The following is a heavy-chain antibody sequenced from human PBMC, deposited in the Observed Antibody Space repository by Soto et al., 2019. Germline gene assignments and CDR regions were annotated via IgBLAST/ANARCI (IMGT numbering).Heavy chain of an antibody. CDR3: VRGYYGSGVDY. Sequence: GGSLRLSCAASGFTFSSFWMHWVRQAPGKGLVWVSRINSDGRRKTYADSVKGRFTISRDNAKNTLYLQMNSLRAEDTAVYSCVRGYYGSGVDYWGQGTLVTVSS. J-gene: IGHJ4*02. CDR2: INSDGRRK. D-gene: IGHD3-10*01. CDR1: GFTFSSFW. V-gene: IGHV3-74*01.